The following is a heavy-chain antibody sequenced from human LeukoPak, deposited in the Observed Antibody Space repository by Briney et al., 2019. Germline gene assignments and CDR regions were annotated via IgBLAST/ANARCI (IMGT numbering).Heavy chain of an antibody. D-gene: IGHD3-9*01. V-gene: IGHV7-4-1*02. CDR1: GYTFTTYA. CDR2: INTNTGNP. Sequence: ASVKVSCKASGYTFTTYAMNWVRQAPGQGLEWMGWINTNTGNPTYAQGFTGRFVFSLDTSVSTAYLQISSLKAEDTAVYYCARDSLDILTGYHDYWGQGTLVTVSS. CDR3: ARDSLDILTGYHDY. J-gene: IGHJ4*02.